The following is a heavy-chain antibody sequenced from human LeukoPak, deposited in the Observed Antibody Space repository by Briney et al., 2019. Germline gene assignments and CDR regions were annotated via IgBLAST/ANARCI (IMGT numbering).Heavy chain of an antibody. CDR2: IYYSGST. CDR1: GGSISSYY. Sequence: SETLSLTCTVSGGSISSYYWSWIRQPPGKGLEWIGYIYYSGSTNYNPSLKSRVTISVDTSKNQFSLKLSSVTAADTAVYYCARESWVAAAGYYYYMDVWGKGTTVTVSS. V-gene: IGHV4-59*12. D-gene: IGHD6-13*01. J-gene: IGHJ6*03. CDR3: ARESWVAAAGYYYYMDV.